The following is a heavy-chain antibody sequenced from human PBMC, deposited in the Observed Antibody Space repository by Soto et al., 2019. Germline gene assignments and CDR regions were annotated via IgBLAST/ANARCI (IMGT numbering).Heavy chain of an antibody. V-gene: IGHV3-9*01. CDR1: GFTFDDYA. D-gene: IGHD5-18*01. Sequence: SLRLSCAASGFTFDDYAMHWVRQAPGKGLEWVSGISWNSGSIGYADSVKGRLTISRDNAKNSLYLQMNSLRAEDTALYYCAKESPLRRGYSYGYFDYWGQGTLVTVSS. CDR3: AKESPLRRGYSYGYFDY. CDR2: ISWNSGSI. J-gene: IGHJ4*02.